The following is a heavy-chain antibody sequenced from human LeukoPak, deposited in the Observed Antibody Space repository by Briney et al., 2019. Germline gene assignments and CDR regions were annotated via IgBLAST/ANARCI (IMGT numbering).Heavy chain of an antibody. V-gene: IGHV4-59*01. CDR1: RGSISSYY. Sequence: SETLSLTCTVYRGSISSYYWSWIRQPPGKGLEWLGYIYYSGSTNYNPSLKSRVTISVDTSKNQFSLKLSSVTAAVTAVYYCARDRGYSYGYLGRDFDHWGQGTLVTVSS. CDR2: IYYSGST. CDR3: ARDRGYSYGYLGRDFDH. D-gene: IGHD5-18*01. J-gene: IGHJ4*02.